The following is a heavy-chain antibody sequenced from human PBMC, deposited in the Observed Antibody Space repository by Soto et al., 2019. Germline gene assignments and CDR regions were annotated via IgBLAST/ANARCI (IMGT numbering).Heavy chain of an antibody. J-gene: IGHJ4*02. CDR1: GDTFASYG. V-gene: IGHV1-18*01. Sequence: QVQPVQSGAEVKKPGASVKVSCKASGDTFASYGISWVRQAPGQGLEWMGWISVNSGNTNYAQNFQGRVTMTTDTSTTTVFMELRSLRSDDTAVYYCAGVIRVGQGFDYWGQGHLVTVSS. CDR3: AGVIRVGQGFDY. D-gene: IGHD2-2*01. CDR2: ISVNSGNT.